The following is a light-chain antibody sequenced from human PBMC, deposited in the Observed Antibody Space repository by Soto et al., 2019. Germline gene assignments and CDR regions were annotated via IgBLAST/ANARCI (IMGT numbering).Light chain of an antibody. J-gene: IGKJ1*01. CDR1: QSINNW. CDR2: DAS. CDR3: QQDNLYWT. V-gene: IGKV1-5*01. Sequence: DIQMTQSPSTLSASIEDRVNITCRASQSINNWLAWYQQKPGKAPKLLIYDASSLESGVPSRFSGSGSGTEFTLTISSLQPDDLATYYWQQDNLYWTFGQGTKVDIK.